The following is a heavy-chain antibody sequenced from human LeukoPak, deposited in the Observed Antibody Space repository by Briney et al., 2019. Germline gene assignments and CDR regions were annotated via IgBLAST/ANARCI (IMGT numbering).Heavy chain of an antibody. Sequence: GGSLRLSCAASGFTFSSYAMHWVRQAPGKGLEWVAVISYDGSNKYYADSVKGRFTISRDNSKNTLYLQMNSLRAEDTAVYYCAKTTTVVTFPDYWGQGTLVTVSS. D-gene: IGHD4-23*01. J-gene: IGHJ4*02. V-gene: IGHV3-30-3*02. CDR3: AKTTTVVTFPDY. CDR1: GFTFSSYA. CDR2: ISYDGSNK.